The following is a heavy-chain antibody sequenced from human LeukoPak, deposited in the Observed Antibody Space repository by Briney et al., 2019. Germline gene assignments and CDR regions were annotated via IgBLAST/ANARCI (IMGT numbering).Heavy chain of an antibody. D-gene: IGHD6-6*01. J-gene: IGHJ4*02. CDR1: GGTFSNYT. CDR3: ARDLGVEAARRTFDY. Sequence: AASVKVSCKTSGGTFSNYTISWVRQAPGQGLEWMGGIIPIFGTANYAQKFQGKVTITADKSTSTAYMDLSSLRFEDTAVYYCARDLGVEAARRTFDYWGQGTLVTVSS. V-gene: IGHV1-69*06. CDR2: IIPIFGTA.